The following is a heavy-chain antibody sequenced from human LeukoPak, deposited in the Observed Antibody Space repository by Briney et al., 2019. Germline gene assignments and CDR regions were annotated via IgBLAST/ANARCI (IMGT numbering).Heavy chain of an antibody. Sequence: ASVKVSCKASGYTFTSYGISWVRQAPGQGLEWMGWISAYNGNTNYAQKLQGRVTMTTDTSTSTAYMELRSLRSDDTAVYYGARDLYPLLWFGELTYFDYWGQGTLVTVSS. CDR1: GYTFTSYG. CDR2: ISAYNGNT. CDR3: ARDLYPLLWFGELTYFDY. D-gene: IGHD3-10*01. V-gene: IGHV1-18*01. J-gene: IGHJ4*02.